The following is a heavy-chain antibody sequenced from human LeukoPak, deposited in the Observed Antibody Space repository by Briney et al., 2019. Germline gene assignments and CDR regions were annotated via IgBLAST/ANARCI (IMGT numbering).Heavy chain of an antibody. V-gene: IGHV4-61*02. D-gene: IGHD3-10*01. CDR3: ARGYYYRT. CDR2: IYADGSS. CDR1: GGSVGSDNSY. Sequence: SETLSLTCTVSGGSVGSDNSYWNWIRQPAGKGLEWIGRIYADGSSTYNPSLKSRVTILVDTSKNQFSLRLSSMTAADTAVYYCARGYYYRTWGLGTLATVSS. J-gene: IGHJ4*02.